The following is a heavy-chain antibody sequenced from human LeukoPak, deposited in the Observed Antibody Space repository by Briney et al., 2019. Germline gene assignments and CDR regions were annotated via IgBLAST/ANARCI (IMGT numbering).Heavy chain of an antibody. J-gene: IGHJ6*02. CDR2: IYSGGST. V-gene: IGHV3-53*01. CDR1: GFTVSSNY. D-gene: IGHD3-9*01. Sequence: GGSLRLSCAASGFTVSSNYMSWVRQAPGKGLEWVSVIYSGGSTYYADSVKGRFTISRDNSKNTLYLQMNSLRAEDTAVYYCARVFDWVGMDVWGRGTTVTVSS. CDR3: ARVFDWVGMDV.